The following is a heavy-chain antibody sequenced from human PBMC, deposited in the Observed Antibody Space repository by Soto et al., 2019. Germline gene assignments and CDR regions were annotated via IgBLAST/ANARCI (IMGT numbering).Heavy chain of an antibody. J-gene: IGHJ4*02. CDR1: GYTFTSYG. V-gene: IGHV1-18*01. D-gene: IGHD2-21*02. CDR3: ARDQRRVVVTANYDY. CDR2: ISAYNGNT. Sequence: ASVKVSCKASGYTFTSYGISWVRQAPGQGLEWMGWISAYNGNTNYAQKLQGRVTMTTDTSTSTAYMELRGLRSDDTAVYYCARDQRRVVVTANYDYWGQGTLVTVSS.